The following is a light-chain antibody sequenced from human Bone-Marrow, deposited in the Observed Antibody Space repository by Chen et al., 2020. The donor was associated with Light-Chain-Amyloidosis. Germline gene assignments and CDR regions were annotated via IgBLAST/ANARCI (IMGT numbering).Light chain of an antibody. CDR2: DVS. CDR1: SSDVGGYNF. Sequence: QSALTQPASVSGSPGQSITISCTGTSSDVGGYNFVSWYQQHPGKAPKLMIYDVSNRPSGVSNRFSGSKSGNTASLTISGLQAEDEADYYCSSKTSSATLYVFGIGTKVTVL. V-gene: IGLV2-14*03. J-gene: IGLJ1*01. CDR3: SSKTSSATLYV.